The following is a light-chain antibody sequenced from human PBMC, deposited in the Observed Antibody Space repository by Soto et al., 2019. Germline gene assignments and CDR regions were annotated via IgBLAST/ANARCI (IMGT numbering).Light chain of an antibody. J-gene: IGKJ3*01. CDR1: QDVSRY. CDR2: AAS. V-gene: IGKV1-9*01. CDR3: QQLNSYVFA. Sequence: DMQLTQSPSFLSASVGDRVTITGRASQDVSRYLAWYQQIPGKAPNLLIYAASTLRSGVPSRFSGSGSETEFTLTISSLQPEDFATYYCQQLNSYVFAFGPGTKVDIK.